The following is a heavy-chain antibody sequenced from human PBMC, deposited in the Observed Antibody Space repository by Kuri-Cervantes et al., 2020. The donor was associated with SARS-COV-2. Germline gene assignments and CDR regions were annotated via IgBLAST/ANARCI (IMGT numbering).Heavy chain of an antibody. CDR2: IWYDGKNE. V-gene: IGHV3-33*08. D-gene: IGHD3-16*01. CDR1: GFSLTNYA. CDR3: AMGAANSCMDV. Sequence: GESLKISCGASGFSLTNYAIHWVRQAPGKGLEWVSVIWYDGKNEYYAGSVKGRFNISRDTSKNTVSLHMNSLRAEDTAMYYCAMGAANSCMDVWGRGTTVTVSS. J-gene: IGHJ6*03.